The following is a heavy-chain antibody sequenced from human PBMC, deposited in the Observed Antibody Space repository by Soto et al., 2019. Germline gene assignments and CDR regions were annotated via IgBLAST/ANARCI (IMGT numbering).Heavy chain of an antibody. J-gene: IGHJ4*02. Sequence: GGSLRLSCAASGFTFSSYGMHWVRQAPGKGLEWVAVIWYDGSNKYYADSVKGRFTISRDNSKNTLYLQMNSLRAEDTAVYYCARTKGRVSFDYWGQGTLVTVSS. V-gene: IGHV3-33*01. CDR3: ARTKGRVSFDY. CDR1: GFTFSSYG. CDR2: IWYDGSNK. D-gene: IGHD3-10*01.